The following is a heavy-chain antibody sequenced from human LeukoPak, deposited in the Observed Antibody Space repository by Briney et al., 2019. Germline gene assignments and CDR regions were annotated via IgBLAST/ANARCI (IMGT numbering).Heavy chain of an antibody. J-gene: IGHJ4*02. CDR1: GGTFSSYA. CDR3: ARGIAVAGFDY. CDR2: IIPIFGTA. Sequence: SVKVSCKASGGTFSSYAISWVRQAPGQGLEWMGRIIPIFGTANYAQKFQGRVTITTDESTSTAYMEQSSLRSEDTAVYYCARGIAVAGFDYWGQGTLVTVSS. V-gene: IGHV1-69*05. D-gene: IGHD6-19*01.